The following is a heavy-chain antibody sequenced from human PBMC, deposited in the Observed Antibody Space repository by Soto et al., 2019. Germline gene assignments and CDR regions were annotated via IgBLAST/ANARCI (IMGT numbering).Heavy chain of an antibody. CDR3: AKGQRTYDYVWGSYHTTLYYFDY. Sequence: QSGGSLRLSCAASGFTFSSYAMSWVRQAPGKGLEWVSAISGSGGSTYYADSVKGRFTISRDNSKNTLYLQMNSLRAEDTAVYYCAKGQRTYDYVWGSYHTTLYYFDYWGQGTLVTVSS. CDR2: ISGSGGST. V-gene: IGHV3-23*01. J-gene: IGHJ4*02. CDR1: GFTFSSYA. D-gene: IGHD3-16*02.